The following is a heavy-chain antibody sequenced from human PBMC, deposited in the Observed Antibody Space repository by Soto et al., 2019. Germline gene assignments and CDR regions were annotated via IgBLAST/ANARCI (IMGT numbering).Heavy chain of an antibody. Sequence: VSVKVSCKXSEYTFTSYYMHWVRQAPGQGLEWMGIINPSGSSTSYAQNFQGRVTMTRDTSTSTVYMELSSLRSEDTADYYCASGRVGATPLYYYAMDVWGQGTTVTVSS. D-gene: IGHD1-26*01. CDR2: INPSGSST. CDR3: ASGRVGATPLYYYAMDV. J-gene: IGHJ6*02. CDR1: EYTFTSYY. V-gene: IGHV1-46*01.